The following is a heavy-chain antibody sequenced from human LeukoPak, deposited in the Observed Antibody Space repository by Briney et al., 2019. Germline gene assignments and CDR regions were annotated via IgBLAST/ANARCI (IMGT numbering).Heavy chain of an antibody. Sequence: PGGSLRLSCAASGFTFSSYGMHWVRQAPGKGLEWVAVIWYGGSNKYYADSVKGRFTISRDNSKNTLYLQMNSLRAEDTAVYYCAKDLRYCSSTSCSHDAFDIWGQGTMVTVSS. CDR2: IWYGGSNK. CDR1: GFTFSSYG. J-gene: IGHJ3*02. V-gene: IGHV3-30*02. CDR3: AKDLRYCSSTSCSHDAFDI. D-gene: IGHD2-2*01.